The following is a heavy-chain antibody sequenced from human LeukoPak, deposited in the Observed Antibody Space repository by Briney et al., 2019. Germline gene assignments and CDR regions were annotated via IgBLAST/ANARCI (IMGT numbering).Heavy chain of an antibody. CDR3: ARGELGPLWFGESLGAFDI. CDR1: GGSISGYY. CDR2: IYYSGST. Sequence: SETLSLTCTVSGGSISGYYWSWIRQPPGKGLEWIGNIYYSGSTNYNPSLKGRVTISVDTSKNQFSLKLSSVTAADTAVYYCARGELGPLWFGESLGAFDIWGQGTMVTVSS. V-gene: IGHV4-59*01. D-gene: IGHD3-10*01. J-gene: IGHJ3*02.